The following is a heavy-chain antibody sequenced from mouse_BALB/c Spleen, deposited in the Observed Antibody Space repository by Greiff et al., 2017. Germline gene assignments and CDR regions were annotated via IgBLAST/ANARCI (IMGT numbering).Heavy chain of an antibody. J-gene: IGHJ4*01. CDR2: ISSGSSTI. Sequence: DVLLVESGGGLVQPGGSRKLSCAASGFTFSSFGMHWVRQAPEKGLEWVAYISSGSSTIYYADTVKGRFTISRDNPKNTLFLQMTSLRSEDTAMYYCARGEERREGSAMDYWGQGTSVTVSA. CDR3: ARGEERREGSAMDY. CDR1: GFTFSSFG. V-gene: IGHV5-17*02. D-gene: IGHD2-12*01.